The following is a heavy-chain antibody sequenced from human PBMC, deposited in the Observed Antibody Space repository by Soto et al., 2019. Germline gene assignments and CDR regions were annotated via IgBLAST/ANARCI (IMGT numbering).Heavy chain of an antibody. D-gene: IGHD5-12*01. CDR3: ARISVASRYMDV. CDR1: GGSISSSIYY. V-gene: IGHV4-39*01. Sequence: SETLSLTCTVSGGSISSSIYYWGWIRQSPGKGLEWIGSFYYSGSTYYSPSLKSRVTISGDTSKKQISLRLSSVTATDTAVYYCARISVASRYMDVWGKGATVTVSS. CDR2: FYYSGST. J-gene: IGHJ6*03.